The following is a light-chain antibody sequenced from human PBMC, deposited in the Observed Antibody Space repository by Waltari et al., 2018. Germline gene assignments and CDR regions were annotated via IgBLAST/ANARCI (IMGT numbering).Light chain of an antibody. CDR1: SSDVGGYNY. CDR3: ASFTGNVV. CDR2: DVD. Sequence: QSALTQPASVSGSPGQSITISCTGTSSDVGGYNYVSWYQQHPGKAPKLLIYDVDYRPSAVSNRFSGSKTVNTASLTIAGLQAVDEAVYYCASFTGNVVFGGGTKLTVL. J-gene: IGLJ2*01. V-gene: IGLV2-14*03.